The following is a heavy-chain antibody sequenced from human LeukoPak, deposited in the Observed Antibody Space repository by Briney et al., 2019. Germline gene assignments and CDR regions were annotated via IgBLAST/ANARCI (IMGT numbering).Heavy chain of an antibody. D-gene: IGHD6-13*01. V-gene: IGHV3-30*04. CDR2: ISYDGSNK. CDR3: AGDLGSSSPPYGMDV. Sequence: PAGGSLRLSCAASGFTFSSYAMHWVRQAPGKGLEWVAVISYDGSNKYYADPVKGRFTISRDNSKNTLYLQMNSLRAEDTAVYYCAGDLGSSSPPYGMDVWGKGTTVTVSS. CDR1: GFTFSSYA. J-gene: IGHJ6*04.